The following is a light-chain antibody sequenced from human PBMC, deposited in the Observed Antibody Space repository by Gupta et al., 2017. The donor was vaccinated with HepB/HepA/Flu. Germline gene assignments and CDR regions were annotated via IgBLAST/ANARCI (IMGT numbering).Light chain of an antibody. CDR1: QSVSSY. V-gene: IGKV3-11*01. Sequence: ESVFTQSPATLSLSPGERATLSCRASQSVSSYLAWYQQTPGQAPRLLIYDASNRATGIPARFSGSGSGTDFTLTISSLEPEDFAVYYCQQRSNWPPITFGQGTRLEIK. CDR2: DAS. J-gene: IGKJ5*01. CDR3: QQRSNWPPIT.